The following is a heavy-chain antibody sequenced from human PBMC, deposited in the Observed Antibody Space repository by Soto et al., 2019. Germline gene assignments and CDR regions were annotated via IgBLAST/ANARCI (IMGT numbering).Heavy chain of an antibody. J-gene: IGHJ4*02. CDR2: ISGSGAGT. V-gene: IGHV3-23*01. Sequence: PGGSLRLSCAASGFTFSSYAMSWVRQAPGKGLEWVSAISGSGAGTSYADSVKGRFTISRDNSKNTLYLHMNSLRAEDTAVYYCAKLVSYYYDSSGYYFFDYWGQGALVTVSS. CDR1: GFTFSSYA. CDR3: AKLVSYYYDSSGYYFFDY. D-gene: IGHD3-22*01.